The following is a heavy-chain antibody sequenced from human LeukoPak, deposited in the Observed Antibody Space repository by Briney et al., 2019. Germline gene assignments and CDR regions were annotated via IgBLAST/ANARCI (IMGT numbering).Heavy chain of an antibody. J-gene: IGHJ3*02. V-gene: IGHV4-39*07. CDR2: IYDNEST. CDR1: GVSPRSSDYY. D-gene: IGHD3-10*01. CDR3: ARGGRVRGGPYYDAFDI. Sequence: PSETLSLTCTVSGVSPRSSDYYWGWIRQPPGKGLEWIGSIYDNESTYYNPSLKSPATMSVDTSRNQFSLKLSSVTAADTAVYYCARGGRVRGGPYYDAFDIWGQGTMVTVSS.